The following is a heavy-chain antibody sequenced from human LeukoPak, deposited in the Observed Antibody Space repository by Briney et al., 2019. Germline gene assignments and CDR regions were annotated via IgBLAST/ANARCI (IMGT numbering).Heavy chain of an antibody. J-gene: IGHJ5*02. CDR1: GDSISSYY. CDR3: ARVSRYYDFWSGYYINWFDP. V-gene: IGHV4-59*01. D-gene: IGHD3-3*01. CDR2: IYYSGST. Sequence: SETLSLTCTVSGDSISSYYWSWIRQPPGKGLEWIGYIYYSGSTNYNPSLKSRVTISVDTSKNQFSLKLSSVTAADTAVYYCARVSRYYDFWSGYYINWFDPWGQGTLVTVSS.